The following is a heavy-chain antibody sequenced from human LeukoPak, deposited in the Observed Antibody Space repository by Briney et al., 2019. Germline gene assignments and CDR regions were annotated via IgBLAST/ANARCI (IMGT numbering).Heavy chain of an antibody. J-gene: IGHJ4*02. Sequence: PGGSLRLSCAASGFTFSKYWLHWLRQAPGKGLVWVSRINPDDKSASYADSVKGRFTIARDNSKNTLYLQMNSLRAEDTAVYYCAKDGNCSGGSCYSAYWGQGTLVTVSS. CDR2: INPDDKSA. CDR1: GFTFSKYW. CDR3: AKDGNCSGGSCYSAY. V-gene: IGHV3-74*01. D-gene: IGHD2-15*01.